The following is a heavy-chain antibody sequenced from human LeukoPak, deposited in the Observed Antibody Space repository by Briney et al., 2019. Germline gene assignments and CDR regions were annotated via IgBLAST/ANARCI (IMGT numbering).Heavy chain of an antibody. Sequence: GGSLRLSCVASGFTFSSYWMHWVCQAPGKGLVWVSRINSDGSSTSYADSVKGRFTISRDNAKNTLYLQMNSLRAEDTAVYYCARLGSQGGVAALDYWGQGTLVTVSS. CDR2: INSDGSST. D-gene: IGHD6-25*01. CDR3: ARLGSQGGVAALDY. CDR1: GFTFSSYW. V-gene: IGHV3-74*01. J-gene: IGHJ4*02.